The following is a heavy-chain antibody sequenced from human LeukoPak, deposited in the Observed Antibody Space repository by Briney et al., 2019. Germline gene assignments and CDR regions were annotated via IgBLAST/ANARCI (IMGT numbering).Heavy chain of an antibody. Sequence: GGSLRLSCAASGFTVSSNYMSWVRQAPGKGLEWVSVIYSGGSTYYADSVKGRFTISRDNSKNTLYLQMNSLRAEDTAVYYCARDPSGSYGFGWDYWGRGTLVTVSS. CDR3: ARDPSGSYGFGWDY. D-gene: IGHD5-18*01. CDR2: IYSGGST. J-gene: IGHJ4*02. V-gene: IGHV3-66*01. CDR1: GFTVSSNY.